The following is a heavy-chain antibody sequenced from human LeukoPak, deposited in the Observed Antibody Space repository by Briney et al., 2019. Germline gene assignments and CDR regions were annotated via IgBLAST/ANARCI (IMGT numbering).Heavy chain of an antibody. CDR3: ARAVPYYYGSGSYYFDY. D-gene: IGHD3-10*01. J-gene: IGHJ4*02. Sequence: GGSLRLSCAASGFTFSSYAMSWVRQAPGKGLEWVSAISGSGGSTYYADSVKGRFTISRDNSKNTLYLQMNSLRAEDTAVYYCARAVPYYYGSGSYYFDYWGQGTLVTVSS. CDR2: ISGSGGST. CDR1: GFTFSSYA. V-gene: IGHV3-23*01.